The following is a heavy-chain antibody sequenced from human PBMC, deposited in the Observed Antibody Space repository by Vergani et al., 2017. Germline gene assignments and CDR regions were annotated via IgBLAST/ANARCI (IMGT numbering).Heavy chain of an antibody. V-gene: IGHV4-34*01. CDR3: ARTAVVVAAIDY. Sequence: QVQLQQWGAGLLKPSETLSLTCAVYGGSFSGYYRSWIRQPPGKGLEWIGEINHSGSTNYNPSLKSRVTISVDTSKNQFSLKLSSVTAADTAVYYCARTAVVVAAIDYWGQGTLVTVSS. CDR2: INHSGST. D-gene: IGHD2-15*01. CDR1: GGSFSGYY. J-gene: IGHJ4*02.